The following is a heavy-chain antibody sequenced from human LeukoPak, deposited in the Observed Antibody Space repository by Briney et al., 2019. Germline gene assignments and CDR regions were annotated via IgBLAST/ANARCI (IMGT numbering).Heavy chain of an antibody. D-gene: IGHD3-3*01. J-gene: IGHJ4*02. CDR2: ISYDGSNK. V-gene: IGHV3-30*04. Sequence: GKSLRLSCAASGFTFSSYAMHWVRQAPGKGLEWVAVISYDGSNKYYADSVKGRFTISRDNAKNTLYLQMNSLRAEDTAVYYCARASAYYDFWSGYYGTLFDYWGQGTLVTVSS. CDR1: GFTFSSYA. CDR3: ARASAYYDFWSGYYGTLFDY.